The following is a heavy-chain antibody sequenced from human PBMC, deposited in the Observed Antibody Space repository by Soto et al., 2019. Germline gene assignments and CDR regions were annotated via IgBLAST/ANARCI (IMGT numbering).Heavy chain of an antibody. CDR2: IIPIFGTA. Sequence: QVQLVQSGAEVKKPGSSVKISCKASGGTFSSYAISWVRQAPGQGLEWMGGIIPIFGTANYAQKFQGRVTITVDESTRTAYMELSSLRSEDTAVYYCASSLHVDTARPFDYWGQGTLVTVSS. V-gene: IGHV1-69*01. D-gene: IGHD5-18*01. CDR1: GGTFSSYA. J-gene: IGHJ4*02. CDR3: ASSLHVDTARPFDY.